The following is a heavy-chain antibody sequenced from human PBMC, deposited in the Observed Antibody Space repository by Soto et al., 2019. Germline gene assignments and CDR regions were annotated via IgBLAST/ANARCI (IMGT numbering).Heavy chain of an antibody. CDR1: GRSFSGYY. CDR2: INHSGST. Sequence: QVQLQQWGAGLLKPSETLSLTCAVYGRSFSGYYWSWIRQPPGKGLEWIGEINHSGSTNYNPSLKSRLTISVDTSKNHFSLKLSSLTAADTAVYYCARAYGGDVFDYWGQGTLVTVSS. V-gene: IGHV4-34*01. J-gene: IGHJ4*02. D-gene: IGHD2-21*01. CDR3: ARAYGGDVFDY.